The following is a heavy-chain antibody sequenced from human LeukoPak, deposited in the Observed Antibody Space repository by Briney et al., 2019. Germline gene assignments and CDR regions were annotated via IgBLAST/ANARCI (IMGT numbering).Heavy chain of an antibody. V-gene: IGHV4-39*01. J-gene: IGHJ6*03. CDR3: ASSISSSLGYYYYMDV. CDR1: GGSISSSSYY. D-gene: IGHD6-6*01. Sequence: ASETLSLTCTVSGGSISSSSYYWGWIRQPPGKGLEWIGSIYYSGSTYYNPSLKSRVTISVDTSKNQFSLKLSSVTAADTAVYYCASSISSSLGYYYYMDVWGKGTTVTISS. CDR2: IYYSGST.